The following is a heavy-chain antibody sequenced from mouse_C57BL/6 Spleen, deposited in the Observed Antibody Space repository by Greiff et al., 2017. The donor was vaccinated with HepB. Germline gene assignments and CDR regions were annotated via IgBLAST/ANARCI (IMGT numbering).Heavy chain of an antibody. CDR2: ISDGGSYT. J-gene: IGHJ3*01. CDR3: ARGYYSNFGGFAY. D-gene: IGHD2-5*01. V-gene: IGHV5-4*01. CDR1: GFTFSSYA. Sequence: EVQLVESGGGLVKPGGSLKLSCAASGFTFSSYAMSWVRQTPEKRLEWVATISDGGSYTYYPDNVKGRFTISRDNAKNNLYLQMSHLKSEDTAMYYCARGYYSNFGGFAYWGQGTLVTVSA.